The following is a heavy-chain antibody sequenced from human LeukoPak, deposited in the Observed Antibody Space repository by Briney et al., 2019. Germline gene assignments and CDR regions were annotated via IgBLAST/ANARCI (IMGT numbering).Heavy chain of an antibody. CDR2: IYYSGST. CDR1: GDSISTYY. CDR3: ARRCSGDYGHWFDP. Sequence: TSETLSLTCTVSGDSISTYYWSWIRQPPGKGLEWIGYIYYSGSTNYNPSLKSRVTISVDTSKNQFSLKVSSVTAADTAVYYCARRCSGDYGHWFDPWGQGTLVTVSS. J-gene: IGHJ5*02. D-gene: IGHD4-17*01. V-gene: IGHV4-59*08.